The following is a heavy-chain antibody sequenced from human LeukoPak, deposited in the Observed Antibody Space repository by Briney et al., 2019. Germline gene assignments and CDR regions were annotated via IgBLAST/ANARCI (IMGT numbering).Heavy chain of an antibody. Sequence: GGSLRLSCAASGFSFSTISMNWVRQAPGKGLEWVSSITSDSIQIFYSDSVKGRFTISRDNAENTLYLQMNSLRAEDTAVYYCARDRSGYDSHWGQGTLVTVSS. CDR1: GFSFSTIS. CDR2: ITSDSIQI. D-gene: IGHD5-12*01. J-gene: IGHJ4*02. CDR3: ARDRSGYDSH. V-gene: IGHV3-21*01.